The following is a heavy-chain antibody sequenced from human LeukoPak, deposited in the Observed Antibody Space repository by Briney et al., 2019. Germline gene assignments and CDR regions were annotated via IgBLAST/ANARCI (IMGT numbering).Heavy chain of an antibody. CDR1: GFTFSSYA. V-gene: IGHV3-74*01. Sequence: GGSLRLSCAASGFTFSSYAMYWVRQAPGKGVGWVSRISSDGSSTIYADSVKGRFTISRDIAKNTLYLQMNSLRAEDTAVYYCARAQMGAPTDYWGQGTLVTVSS. J-gene: IGHJ4*02. CDR3: ARAQMGAPTDY. CDR2: ISSDGSST. D-gene: IGHD1-26*01.